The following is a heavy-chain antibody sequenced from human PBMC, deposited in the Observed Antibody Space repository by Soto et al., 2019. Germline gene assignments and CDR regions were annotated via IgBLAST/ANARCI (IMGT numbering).Heavy chain of an antibody. CDR1: GGSISSYY. Sequence: PSETLSLTCTVSGGSISSYYWSWIRQPPGKGLEWIGYIYYSGSTNYNPSLKSRVTISVDTSKNQFSLKLSSVTAADTAVYYCARVDGYSSGWYYFDYWGQGTLVTVS. V-gene: IGHV4-59*01. J-gene: IGHJ4*02. CDR2: IYYSGST. CDR3: ARVDGYSSGWYYFDY. D-gene: IGHD6-19*01.